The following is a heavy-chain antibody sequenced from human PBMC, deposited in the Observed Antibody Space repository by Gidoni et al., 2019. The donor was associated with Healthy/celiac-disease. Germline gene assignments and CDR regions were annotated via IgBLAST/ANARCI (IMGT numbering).Heavy chain of an antibody. J-gene: IGHJ4*02. V-gene: IGHV4-59*01. CDR3: ASGEPYYYGSGSQFDY. D-gene: IGHD3-10*01. CDR1: GGSISSYS. Sequence: QVQLQESGPGLVKPSETLSLTCTVPGGSISSYSWRWIRQPQGKGLEWIGYIYYSGSTNYNPSLKSRVTISVDTSKNQFSLKLSSVTAADTAVYYCASGEPYYYGSGSQFDYWGQGTLVTVSS. CDR2: IYYSGST.